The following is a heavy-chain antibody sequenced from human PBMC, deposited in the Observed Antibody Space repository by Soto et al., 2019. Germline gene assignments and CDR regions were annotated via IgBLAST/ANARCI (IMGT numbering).Heavy chain of an antibody. CDR1: GGSFSGYY. CDR2: VNHSGST. V-gene: IGHV4-34*01. J-gene: IGHJ4*02. D-gene: IGHD3-22*01. Sequence: SETLSLTCAVYGGSFSGYYWSWIRQPPGKGLEWIGEVNHSGSTNYNPSLKSRVTISVDTSKNQFSLKLSSVTAADTAVYYCARSYDTTGPNFYYWGQGTLVTVSS. CDR3: ARSYDTTGPNFYY.